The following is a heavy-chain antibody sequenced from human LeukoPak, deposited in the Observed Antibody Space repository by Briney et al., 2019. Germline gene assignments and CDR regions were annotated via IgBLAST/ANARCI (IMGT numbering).Heavy chain of an antibody. J-gene: IGHJ4*02. CDR2: ISGSGGST. V-gene: IGHV3-23*01. CDR3: AKGHRVYCSSTSCYWGY. CDR1: GFTFSSYA. D-gene: IGHD2-2*01. Sequence: GGSLRLSCAASGFTFSSYAMSWVRQAPGKGLEWVSVISGSGGSTYYADSVKGRFTISRDNSKNTLYLQMNSLRAEDTAVYYCAKGHRVYCSSTSCYWGYWGQGTLVTVSS.